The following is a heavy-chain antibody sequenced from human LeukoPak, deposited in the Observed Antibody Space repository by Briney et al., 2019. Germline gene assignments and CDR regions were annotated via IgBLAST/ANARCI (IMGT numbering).Heavy chain of an antibody. D-gene: IGHD6-19*01. V-gene: IGHV3-66*01. CDR2: IHSDDST. Sequence: GGSLRLSCAASGFSVSSSYMSWVRQAPGKGLEWLSVIHSDDSTYYADSVKGRFTISRDNSKNTLYLQMNSLRVEDTAVYYCARDPGYGSGWLDFDPWGQGTLVTVSS. J-gene: IGHJ5*02. CDR1: GFSVSSSY. CDR3: ARDPGYGSGWLDFDP.